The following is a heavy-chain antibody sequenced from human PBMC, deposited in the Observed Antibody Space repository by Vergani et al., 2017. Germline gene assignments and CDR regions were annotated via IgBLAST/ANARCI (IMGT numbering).Heavy chain of an antibody. CDR3: ARRDYYCSGGSCYSPYGMDV. CDR2: IDPSDSYT. J-gene: IGHJ6*02. CDR1: GYSFTSYW. V-gene: IGHV5-10-1*03. Sequence: EVQLVQSGAEVKKPGESLRISCKGSGYSFTSYWISWVRQMPGKGLEWMGRIDPSDSYTNYSPSFQGHVTISADKSISTAYLQWSSLKASDTAMYYCARRDYYCSGGSCYSPYGMDVWGQGTTVTVSS. D-gene: IGHD2-15*01.